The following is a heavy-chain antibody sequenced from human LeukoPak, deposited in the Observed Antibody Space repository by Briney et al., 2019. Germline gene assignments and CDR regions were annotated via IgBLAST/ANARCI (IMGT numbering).Heavy chain of an antibody. Sequence: SETLSLTCGVSGHSISSGLYWGWIRQTPGKGLECIGTIYSDGSTYYNPSLKSRVTISVDTSKNQFSLKLSSVTAADTAVYYCARGYSYGLIDYWGQGTLVTVSS. CDR2: IYSDGST. D-gene: IGHD5-18*01. CDR3: ARGYSYGLIDY. V-gene: IGHV4-38-2*01. CDR1: GHSISSGLY. J-gene: IGHJ4*02.